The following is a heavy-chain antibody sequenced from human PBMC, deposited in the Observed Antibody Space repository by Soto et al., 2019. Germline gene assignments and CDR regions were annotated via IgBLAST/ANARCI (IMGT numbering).Heavy chain of an antibody. CDR2: IYHSGST. CDR3: ASSRITAMGYYFDY. CDR1: GGSISSSNW. J-gene: IGHJ4*02. D-gene: IGHD5-18*01. V-gene: IGHV4-4*02. Sequence: LSLTCAVSGGSISSSNWWSWVRQPPGKGLEWIGEIYHSGSTNYNPSLKSRVTISVDKSKNQFSLKLSSVTAADTAVYYCASSRITAMGYYFDYWGQGTLVTVSS.